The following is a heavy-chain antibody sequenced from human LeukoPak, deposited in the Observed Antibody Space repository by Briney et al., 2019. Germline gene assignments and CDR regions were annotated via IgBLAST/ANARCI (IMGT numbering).Heavy chain of an antibody. CDR1: GGSFSGYY. CDR2: INHSGST. Sequence: KSSGTLSLTCAVYGGSFSGYYWSWIRQPPGKGLEWIGEINHSGSTNYNPSLKSRVTISVDTSKNQFSLKLSSVTAADTAVYYCARGRITMVRGVIKGYYYYYMDVWGKGTTVTVSS. D-gene: IGHD3-10*01. V-gene: IGHV4-34*01. J-gene: IGHJ6*03. CDR3: ARGRITMVRGVIKGYYYYYMDV.